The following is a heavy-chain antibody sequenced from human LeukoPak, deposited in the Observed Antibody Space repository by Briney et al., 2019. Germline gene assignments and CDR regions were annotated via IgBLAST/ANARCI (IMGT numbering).Heavy chain of an antibody. V-gene: IGHV7-4-1*02. CDR1: GYTFTSYA. CDR2: INPNTGNP. CDR3: ARAYQPLGGLSLPDY. D-gene: IGHD3-16*02. J-gene: IGHJ4*02. Sequence: ASVKVSCTASGYTFTSYAMNWVRQAPGQGLEWMGWINPNTGNPTYAPGFTGRFVFSLDTSVSTAYLQISGLKADDTAVYYCARAYQPLGGLSLPDYWGQGTLVSVSS.